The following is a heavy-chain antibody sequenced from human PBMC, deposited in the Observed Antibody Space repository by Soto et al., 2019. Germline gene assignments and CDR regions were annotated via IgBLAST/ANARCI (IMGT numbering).Heavy chain of an antibody. J-gene: IGHJ4*02. CDR3: ARSGSYVNGFDF. Sequence: GGPLRLSCAASGFSVSSHFMNWVRQVSGKGLEWVSVIYSRGSTFYADSVKGRFTVSRDISKNTVYLQMNSLRVDDTAVYFCARSGSYVNGFDFWGQGTQVTVSS. V-gene: IGHV3-53*01. D-gene: IGHD1-26*01. CDR2: IYSRGST. CDR1: GFSVSSHF.